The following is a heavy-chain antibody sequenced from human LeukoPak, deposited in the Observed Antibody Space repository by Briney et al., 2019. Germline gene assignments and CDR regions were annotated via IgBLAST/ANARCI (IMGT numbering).Heavy chain of an antibody. J-gene: IGHJ4*02. D-gene: IGHD2-21*02. CDR1: GGSVSSYY. Sequence: PSETLSLTCAVSGGSVSSYYWSWIWQPPGKGLEWIAYISHNGDTNYNPSLKSRVTISLDTSKNQFSLKLSSVTAADTAVFYCARLHCIGDCHFYYFDSWGQGTLATVSS. V-gene: IGHV4-59*02. CDR3: ARLHCIGDCHFYYFDS. CDR2: ISHNGDT.